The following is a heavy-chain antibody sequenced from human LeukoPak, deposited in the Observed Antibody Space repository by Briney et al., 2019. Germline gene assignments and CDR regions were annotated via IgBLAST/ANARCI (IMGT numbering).Heavy chain of an antibody. D-gene: IGHD6-13*01. J-gene: IGHJ5*02. Sequence: SETLSLTCTVSGGSISSYYWSWIRQPAGKGLEWIGYIYYTGSTNYNPSLRSRVTISVDTSKNQLSLKLTSVTPADTAVHARKAAAGIPPLYNWFDPWGQGTLVTVSA. CDR3: KAAAGIPPLYNWFDP. CDR1: GGSISSYY. CDR2: IYYTGST. V-gene: IGHV4-59*01.